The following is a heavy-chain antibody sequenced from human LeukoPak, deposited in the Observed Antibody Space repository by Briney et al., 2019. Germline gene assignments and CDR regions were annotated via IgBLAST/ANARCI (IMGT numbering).Heavy chain of an antibody. CDR1: AGSTVTSNYC. J-gene: IGHJ4*02. V-gene: IGHV4-39*01. D-gene: IGHD3-9*01. CDR2: VYYTGTT. CDR3: ARKSRPFDYLFYFDF. Sequence: SETLSLTCAVSAGSTVTSNYCWAYVRQAPGGGLEWIGSVYYTGTTYYNPSLGSRVSISVDTSKNQFSLTLTSVTAADTAIYYCARKSRPFDYLFYFDFWAQGTLVTVSS.